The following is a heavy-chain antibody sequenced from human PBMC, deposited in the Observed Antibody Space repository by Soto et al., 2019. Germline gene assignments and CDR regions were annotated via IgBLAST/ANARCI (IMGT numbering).Heavy chain of an antibody. CDR3: ARDPRSGWAQDAFDV. D-gene: IGHD3-22*01. V-gene: IGHV1-69*01. CDR1: GGTFSTSG. J-gene: IGHJ3*01. CDR2: IIPIFGAS. Sequence: QVHLVQSGAEMKKPGSSVRVSCEASGGTFSTSGFGWVRQAPGQGLEWMGGIIPIFGASNYAPKFQGRITISADESTSTSYSELSGLKSGATASYYCARDPRSGWAQDAFDVWRPGNLIIVSS.